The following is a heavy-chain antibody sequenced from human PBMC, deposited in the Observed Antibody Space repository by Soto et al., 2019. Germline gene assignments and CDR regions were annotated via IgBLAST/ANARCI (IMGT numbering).Heavy chain of an antibody. V-gene: IGHV4-59*01. CDR1: GGSISSYY. Sequence: PSETLSLTCTVSGGSISSYYWSWIRQPPGKGLEWIGYIYYSGSTNYNPSLKSRVTISVDTSKNQFSLKLSSVTAADTAVYYCARGLTTVTLLPELYYYYYGMDVWGQGTTVTVSS. J-gene: IGHJ6*02. D-gene: IGHD4-4*01. CDR2: IYYSGST. CDR3: ARGLTTVTLLPELYYYYYGMDV.